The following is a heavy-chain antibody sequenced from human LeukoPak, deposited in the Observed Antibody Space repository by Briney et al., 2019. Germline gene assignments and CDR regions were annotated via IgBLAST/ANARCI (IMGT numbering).Heavy chain of an antibody. CDR2: IHSDGIGT. Sequence: QAGGSLRLSCAASGFTFSSYWMHWIRHAPGKGLVWVSRIHSDGIGTIYADSVRGRFIISRDNAKNTLYLQMYSLRAADTAVYYCARDQGSFDYWGQGTLVTVS. CDR1: GFTFSSYW. V-gene: IGHV3-74*01. J-gene: IGHJ4*02. CDR3: ARDQGSFDY.